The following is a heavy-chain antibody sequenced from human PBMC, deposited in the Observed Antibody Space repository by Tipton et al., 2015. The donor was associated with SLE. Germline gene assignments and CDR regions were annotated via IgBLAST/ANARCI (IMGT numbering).Heavy chain of an antibody. CDR1: GFTFSSYA. Sequence: SLRLSCAASGFTFSSYAMYWVRQAPGKGLEWVASISQHGDNKFYADSVKGRFSISRDNSENTVYLQMDTLRVDDTAVYNCARDLITMVQGVTNFDYWGQGTLVTVSS. CDR2: ISQHGDNK. D-gene: IGHD3-10*01. CDR3: ARDLITMVQGVTNFDY. J-gene: IGHJ4*02. V-gene: IGHV3-30*04.